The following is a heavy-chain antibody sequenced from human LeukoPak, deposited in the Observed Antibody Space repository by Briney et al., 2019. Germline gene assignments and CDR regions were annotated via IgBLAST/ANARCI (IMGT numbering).Heavy chain of an antibody. CDR3: ARQSRGITMVRGEVDY. V-gene: IGHV4-59*08. CDR2: IYYSGST. Sequence: PSETLSLTCTVSGGSISSYYWSWIRQPPGKGLEWIGYIYYSGSTNYNPSLKSRVTISVDTSKNQFSLKLSSVTAADTAVYYCARQSRGITMVRGEVDYWGQGTLVTVSS. J-gene: IGHJ4*02. CDR1: GGSISSYY. D-gene: IGHD3-10*01.